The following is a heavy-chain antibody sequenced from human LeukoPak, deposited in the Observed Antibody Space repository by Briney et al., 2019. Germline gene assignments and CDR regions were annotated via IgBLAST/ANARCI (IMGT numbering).Heavy chain of an antibody. J-gene: IGHJ5*02. CDR1: GGSFSGYY. V-gene: IGHV4-34*01. Sequence: SETLSLTCAVSGGSFSGYYWSWIRQPPGKGLEWVGEINHSGSNNYNPSLKSRVTISVDTSKNQFSLKLSSVTAADTAVYYCARVGVAITMVRGVIITRGPFDPWGQGTLVTVFS. CDR3: ARVGVAITMVRGVIITRGPFDP. D-gene: IGHD3-10*01. CDR2: INHSGSN.